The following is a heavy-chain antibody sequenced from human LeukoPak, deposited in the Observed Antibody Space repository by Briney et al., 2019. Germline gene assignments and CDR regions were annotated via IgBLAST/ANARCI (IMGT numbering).Heavy chain of an antibody. V-gene: IGHV4-59*08. J-gene: IGHJ4*02. D-gene: IGHD1-26*01. CDR2: IYYSGTT. CDR3: ARHGGSHFLY. CDR1: GGSISSYY. Sequence: SETLSLTCTVSGGSISSYYWSWIRQPPGKGLEWIGYIYYSGTTKYNPSLKSRVTISVDTSKYQFSLKLSSVTAADTAVYYCARHGGSHFLYWGQGILVTVSS.